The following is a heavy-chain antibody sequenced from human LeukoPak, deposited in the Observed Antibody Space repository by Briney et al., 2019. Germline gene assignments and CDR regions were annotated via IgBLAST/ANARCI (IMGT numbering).Heavy chain of an antibody. Sequence: GGSLRLSCAASGFIFSDYAMHWVHQAPGKGLEWVAIIWYDGSDKYYLDSVKGRFTISRDNSKNTLYLQMNGLRVEDTAVYYCASGYCSGGSCYSGYFQHWGRGTLVTVSS. J-gene: IGHJ1*01. CDR3: ASGYCSGGSCYSGYFQH. CDR2: IWYDGSDK. CDR1: GFIFSDYA. V-gene: IGHV3-33*03. D-gene: IGHD2-15*01.